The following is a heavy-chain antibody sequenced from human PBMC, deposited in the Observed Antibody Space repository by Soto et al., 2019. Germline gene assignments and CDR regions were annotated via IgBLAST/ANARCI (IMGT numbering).Heavy chain of an antibody. V-gene: IGHV4-39*01. CDR2: IYYSGST. CDR3: ARHDSVAVADFDY. Sequence: TSETLSLTCTVSGGSISSSSYYWGWIRQPPGKGLEWIGSIYYSGSTYYNPSLKSRVTISVVTSKNQFSLKLSSVTAADTAVYYCARHDSVAVADFDYWGQGTLVTVSS. J-gene: IGHJ4*02. D-gene: IGHD6-19*01. CDR1: GGSISSSSYY.